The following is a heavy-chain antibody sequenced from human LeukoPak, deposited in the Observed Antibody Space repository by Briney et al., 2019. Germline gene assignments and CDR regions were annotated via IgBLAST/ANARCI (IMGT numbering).Heavy chain of an antibody. Sequence: ASVKVSCKASGYTFTSYYMHWVRQAPGQGLEWMGWINPNSGGTNYAQKFQGRVTMTRDTSISTAYMELSRLRSDDTAVYYCARVAVAGTHWFDPWGQGTLVTVSS. CDR2: INPNSGGT. CDR1: GYTFTSYY. D-gene: IGHD6-19*01. CDR3: ARVAVAGTHWFDP. V-gene: IGHV1-2*02. J-gene: IGHJ5*02.